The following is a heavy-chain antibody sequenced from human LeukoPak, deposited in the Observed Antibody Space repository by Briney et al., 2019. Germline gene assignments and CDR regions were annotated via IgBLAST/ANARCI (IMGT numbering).Heavy chain of an antibody. CDR3: ARDPRRLDV. CDR1: GFTFDDYA. J-gene: IGHJ6*04. V-gene: IGHV3-9*01. CDR2: ISWNSGSI. Sequence: PGGSLRLSCAASGFTFDDYAMHWVRQAPGKGLEWVSGISWNSGSIGYADSVKGRFTISRDNAKNSLYLQMNSLRAEDTAVYYCARDPRRLDVWGKGTTVTVSS.